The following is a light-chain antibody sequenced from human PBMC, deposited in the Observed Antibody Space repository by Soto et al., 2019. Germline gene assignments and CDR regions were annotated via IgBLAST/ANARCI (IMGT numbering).Light chain of an antibody. CDR1: QSVGTD. V-gene: IGKV3-15*01. Sequence: ERVMTQCPATLSVSPGERFTLACMASQSVGTDLAWYQQKPGQAPRLLIYDASTGATGTPARFSGSGSGTEFALTISSLQSEDFAIYYCQQYSDWPPITFGQGTRLEIK. CDR3: QQYSDWPPIT. CDR2: DAS. J-gene: IGKJ5*01.